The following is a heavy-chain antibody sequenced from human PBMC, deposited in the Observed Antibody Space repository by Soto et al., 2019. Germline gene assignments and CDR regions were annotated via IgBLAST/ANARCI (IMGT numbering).Heavy chain of an antibody. D-gene: IGHD6-6*01. Sequence: GGSLRLSCAASGFTFSSYAMHWVRQAPGKGLEWVAVISYDGSNKYYADSVKGRFTISRDNSKNTLYLQMNSLRAEDTAVYYCARVLSSSSFEEWRFDPDYWGQGTLVTVSS. J-gene: IGHJ4*02. CDR3: ARVLSSSSFEEWRFDPDY. V-gene: IGHV3-30-3*01. CDR1: GFTFSSYA. CDR2: ISYDGSNK.